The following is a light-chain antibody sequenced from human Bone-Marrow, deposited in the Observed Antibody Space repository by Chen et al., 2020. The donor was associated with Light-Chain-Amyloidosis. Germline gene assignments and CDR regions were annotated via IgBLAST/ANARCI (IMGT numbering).Light chain of an antibody. Sequence: SSGLTQPPSMSVSPGQTARLTCSGEALPKQFVYWYQQKPGQAPILVILKDNERASGIPERFSGASSGTMVTLTIRGVQAEDEADYHCQAAESSGRGVSGGGTKLTVL. V-gene: IGLV3-25*03. CDR1: ALPKQF. CDR2: KDN. J-gene: IGLJ3*02. CDR3: QAAESSGRGV.